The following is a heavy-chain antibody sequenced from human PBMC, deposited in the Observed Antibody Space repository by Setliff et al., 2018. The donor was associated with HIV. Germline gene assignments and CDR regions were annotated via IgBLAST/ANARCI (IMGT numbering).Heavy chain of an antibody. CDR1: GYNVTVSA. Sequence: ASVKVSCKASGYNVTVSAINWVRQAPGQALEWLGWINTNTGNPTYAQGFTGRFVFSLDTSVSTAYLQICSLKAEDTAVYYCARAYPTTYYYSMDVWGQGTTVTVSS. J-gene: IGHJ6*02. CDR3: ARAYPTTYYYSMDV. V-gene: IGHV7-4-1*01. CDR2: INTNTGNP.